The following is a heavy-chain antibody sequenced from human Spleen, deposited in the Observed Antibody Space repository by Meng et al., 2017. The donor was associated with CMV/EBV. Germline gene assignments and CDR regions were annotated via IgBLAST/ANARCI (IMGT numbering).Heavy chain of an antibody. CDR2: TQYDGSNK. CDR1: GFTFRSYG. D-gene: IGHD4-17*01. J-gene: IGHJ4*02. CDR3: VKDVEGRTVTFGDTIH. Sequence: GESLKISCAASGFTFRSYGMHWVRQAPGKGLEWVAFTQYDGSNKYYADSVKGRFTISRDNSKSTPYLQMNKLRAEDTAVYYCVKDVEGRTVTFGDTIHWGQGTLVTVSS. V-gene: IGHV3-30*02.